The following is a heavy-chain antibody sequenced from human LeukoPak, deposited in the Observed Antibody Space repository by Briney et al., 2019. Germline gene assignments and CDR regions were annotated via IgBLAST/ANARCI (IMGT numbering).Heavy chain of an antibody. V-gene: IGHV3-20*04. J-gene: IGHJ3*02. CDR3: ARALNANPSHLADAFDI. CDR1: GFTFDDYG. CDR2: INWNGGST. Sequence: GGSLRLSCAASGFTFDDYGMSWVRQAPGKGLEWVSGINWNGGSTGYADSVKGRFTISRDNAKNSLYLQMNSLRAEDTALYYCARALNANPSHLADAFDIWGQGTMVTVSS.